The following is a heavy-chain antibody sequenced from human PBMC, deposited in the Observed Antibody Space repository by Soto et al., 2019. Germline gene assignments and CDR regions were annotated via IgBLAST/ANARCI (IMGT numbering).Heavy chain of an antibody. V-gene: IGHV3-7*03. CDR3: AKGRGYSYGRNDAFDI. D-gene: IGHD5-18*01. CDR1: GFTFSSYW. CDR2: IKQDGSEK. J-gene: IGHJ3*02. Sequence: SLRLSCAASGFTFSSYWMSWVRQAPGKGLEWVANIKQDGSEKYYVDSVKGRFTISRDNAKNSLYLQMNSLRAEDTALYYCAKGRGYSYGRNDAFDIWGQGTMVTVSS.